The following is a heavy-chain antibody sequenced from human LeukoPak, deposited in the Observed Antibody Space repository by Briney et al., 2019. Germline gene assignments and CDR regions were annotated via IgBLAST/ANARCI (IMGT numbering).Heavy chain of an antibody. CDR2: INPNSGGT. CDR1: GYTFTGYY. D-gene: IGHD6-19*01. V-gene: IGHV1-2*02. Sequence: ASVKVSCKASGYTFTGYYMHWVRQAPGQGLEWMGWINPNSGGTNYAQKFQGRVTMTRDTSISTAYMELSRLRSDDTAVYYCARCTAVAGNFDYRGQGTLVTVSS. CDR3: ARCTAVAGNFDY. J-gene: IGHJ4*02.